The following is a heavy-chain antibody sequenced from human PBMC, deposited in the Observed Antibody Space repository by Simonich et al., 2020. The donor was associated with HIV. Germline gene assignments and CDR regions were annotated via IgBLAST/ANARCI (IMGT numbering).Heavy chain of an antibody. CDR3: ARDRRSMTTVAYSWYFDL. J-gene: IGHJ2*01. CDR2: IIPSFGTA. D-gene: IGHD4-17*01. Sequence: QVQLVQSGAEVRKPGSSVKVSCKASGGTFSSYAISWVRQAPGQGLEWMGGIIPSFGTATDYAQKFQGRVTITADKSTSRAYMELTSLRSEDTAVYYCARDRRSMTTVAYSWYFDLWGRGTLVTVSS. CDR1: GGTFSSYA. V-gene: IGHV1-69*13.